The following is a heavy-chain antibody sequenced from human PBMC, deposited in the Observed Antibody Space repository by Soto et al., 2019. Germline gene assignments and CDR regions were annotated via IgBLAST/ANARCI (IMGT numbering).Heavy chain of an antibody. D-gene: IGHD2-21*02. CDR1: GFSFTNFA. V-gene: IGHV3-23*01. Sequence: GGSLRLSCAASGFSFTNFAMSWVRQAPGKGLEWVAGIGASGDITWYADSVKGRLSISRDNSKNTLYLQLNSLRFEDTAVYYCAKDDFTDRGDDYFAYWGPRTLVTVSS. J-gene: IGHJ4*02. CDR3: AKDDFTDRGDDYFAY. CDR2: IGASGDIT.